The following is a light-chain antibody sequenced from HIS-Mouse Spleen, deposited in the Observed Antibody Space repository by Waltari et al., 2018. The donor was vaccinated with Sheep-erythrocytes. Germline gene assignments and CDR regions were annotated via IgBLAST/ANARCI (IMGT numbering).Light chain of an antibody. Sequence: QSALTQPRSVSGSPGQSVTISCTGTSIYVGGYNYVSWYQQHPGKAPKLMIYDVSKRPSGVPDRFSGSKSGNTASLTISGLQAEDEADYYCCSYAGSYNHVFATGTKVTVL. CDR1: SIYVGGYNY. CDR2: DVS. CDR3: CSYAGSYNHV. J-gene: IGLJ1*01. V-gene: IGLV2-11*01.